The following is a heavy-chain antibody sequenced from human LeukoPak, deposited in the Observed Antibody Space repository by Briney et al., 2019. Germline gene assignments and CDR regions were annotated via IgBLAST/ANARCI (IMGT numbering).Heavy chain of an antibody. CDR2: IRYDGNNK. J-gene: IGHJ5*02. CDR3: AQGEDYRANPRLPKYNWFDP. D-gene: IGHD4-23*01. V-gene: IGHV3-30*02. CDR1: GFTFTTCA. Sequence: PGGSLRLSCAASGFTFTTCAMHWVRQAPGKGLEWVAYIRYDGNNKNYADSVKGRFTISRDNSKDMLYLQMNSLRPEDTAVYYCAQGEDYRANPRLPKYNWFDPWGQGTLVTVSS.